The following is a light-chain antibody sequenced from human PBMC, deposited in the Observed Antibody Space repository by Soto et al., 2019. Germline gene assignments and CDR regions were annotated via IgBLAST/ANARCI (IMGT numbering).Light chain of an antibody. J-gene: IGKJ2*01. Sequence: DIQMTQSPSSLSASVGDRVTITCQASQDITNYLNWYQQKPGKAPKLLIYHASNLETRVPARIRASGSGTHFTVTISSLQPEDIATYYWQQDDTLPPEYTFGQGTKLEI. CDR3: QQDDTLPPEYT. CDR1: QDITNY. CDR2: HAS. V-gene: IGKV1-33*01.